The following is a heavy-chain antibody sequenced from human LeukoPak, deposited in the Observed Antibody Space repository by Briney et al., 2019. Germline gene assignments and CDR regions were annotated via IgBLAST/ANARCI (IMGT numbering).Heavy chain of an antibody. CDR3: ASTPRRGGSLNY. CDR1: GGSISSYY. Sequence: SETLSLTCTVSGGSISSYYWSWIRQPPGKGLEWIGYVYYSGSTNYNPSLKSRVTISVDTSKNQFSLKLSSVTAADTAVYYCASTPRRGGSLNYWGQGTLVTVFS. CDR2: VYYSGST. D-gene: IGHD1-26*01. V-gene: IGHV4-59*01. J-gene: IGHJ4*02.